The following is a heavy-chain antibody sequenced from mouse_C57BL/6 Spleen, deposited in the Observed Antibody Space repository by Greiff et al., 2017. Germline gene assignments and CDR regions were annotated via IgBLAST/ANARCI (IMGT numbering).Heavy chain of an antibody. Sequence: QVQLQQSGAELMKPGASVKLSCKATGYTFTGYWIEWVKQRPGHGLEWIGEILPGSGNTNYNEKFKGKATFTPDTSSNTAYMQLSSLTTEDSAIYHCAIWSPTYYAMDFWGQGTSVPVSS. CDR1: GYTFTGYW. CDR2: ILPGSGNT. CDR3: AIWSPTYYAMDF. J-gene: IGHJ4*01. V-gene: IGHV1-9*01.